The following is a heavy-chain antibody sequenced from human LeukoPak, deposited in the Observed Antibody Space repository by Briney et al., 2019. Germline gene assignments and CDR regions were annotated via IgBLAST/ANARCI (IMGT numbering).Heavy chain of an antibody. V-gene: IGHV3-66*01. Sequence: PGESLTPSCAASGLTVRSKYMGWVRKIQGKGLEWVSVIYSGGSTYYADSVKGRFTISRDNSKNTLYLQMNSLIAEDTAVYYCATDRTYVRGSYRFNCVDPWGQGTLVTVSS. CDR3: ATDRTYVRGSYRFNCVDP. D-gene: IGHD3-16*02. J-gene: IGHJ5*01. CDR1: GLTVRSKY. CDR2: IYSGGST.